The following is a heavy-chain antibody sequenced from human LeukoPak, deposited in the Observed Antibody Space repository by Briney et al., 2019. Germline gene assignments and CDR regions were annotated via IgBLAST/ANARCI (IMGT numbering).Heavy chain of an antibody. CDR1: GFTLSRYS. Sequence: GGSLRLSCAASGFTLSRYSMNWVRQAPGKGLEWVSYISSSSKNIYYADSVKGRFRISRDNAKDSLYLQMNSRRDEDSAVYYCARDQGIFDYWGQGTLVTVSS. CDR3: ARDQGIFDY. J-gene: IGHJ4*02. CDR2: ISSSSKNI. V-gene: IGHV3-48*02.